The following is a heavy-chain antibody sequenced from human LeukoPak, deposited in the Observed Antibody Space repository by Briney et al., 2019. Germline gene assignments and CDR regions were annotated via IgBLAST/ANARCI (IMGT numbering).Heavy chain of an antibody. V-gene: IGHV3-30*02. CDR3: ANGPHYNILTGYYKVRSHLDY. Sequence: GGALRLSCGASGITFSNYGMHWVRQAPGKGLEWVAFIRYDGNNKHYADSVKGRFTISRDNSKSTLYLQMNSLRPEDTAVYYCANGPHYNILTGYYKVRSHLDYWGQGTLVTVSS. D-gene: IGHD3-9*01. CDR1: GITFSNYG. J-gene: IGHJ4*02. CDR2: IRYDGNNK.